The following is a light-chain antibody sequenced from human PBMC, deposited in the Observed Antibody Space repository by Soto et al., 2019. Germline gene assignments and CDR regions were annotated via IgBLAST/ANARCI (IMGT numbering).Light chain of an antibody. J-gene: IGLJ2*01. V-gene: IGLV2-14*01. CDR3: SSYTSRTTVR. Sequence: QSALTQPASVSGSPGQSITFSCTGSTSDIGAYKYVSWYQQHPGKAPKLIIYEVTNRPSGVSNRFSCSKSGVTASLTISGLQAEDEADYYCSSYTSRTTVRFGGVTKVTVL. CDR1: TSDIGAYKY. CDR2: EVT.